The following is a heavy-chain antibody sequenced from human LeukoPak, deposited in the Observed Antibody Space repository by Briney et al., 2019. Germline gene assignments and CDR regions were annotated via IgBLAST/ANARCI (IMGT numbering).Heavy chain of an antibody. Sequence: GGPRSPSWAALGSPSSTIRMNGVGQAPGKGREWVYYIISIGITIYYADSVKGRFTISRDNAKNSLYLQMNSLRAEDTAVYYCARDFLADFWSGYPLFYYYGMDVWGQGTTVTVSS. CDR3: ARDFLADFWSGYPLFYYYGMDV. CDR1: GSPSSTIR. V-gene: IGHV3-48*01. J-gene: IGHJ6*02. CDR2: IISIGITI. D-gene: IGHD3-3*01.